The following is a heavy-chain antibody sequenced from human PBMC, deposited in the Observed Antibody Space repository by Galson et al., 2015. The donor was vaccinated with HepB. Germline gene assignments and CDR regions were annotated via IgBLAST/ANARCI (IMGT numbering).Heavy chain of an antibody. CDR3: ARDRSGWELLGFDY. CDR1: GFTFSSYG. J-gene: IGHJ4*02. Sequence: SLRLSCAASGFTFSSYGMHWVRQAPGKGLEWVAVIWYDGSNKYYADSVKGRFTISRDNSKNTLYLQMNSLRAEDTAVYYCARDRSGWELLGFDYWGQGTLVTVSS. CDR2: IWYDGSNK. D-gene: IGHD1-26*01. V-gene: IGHV3-33*01.